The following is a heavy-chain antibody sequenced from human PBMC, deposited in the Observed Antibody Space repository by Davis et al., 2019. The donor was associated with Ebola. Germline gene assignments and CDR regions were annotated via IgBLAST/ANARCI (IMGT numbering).Heavy chain of an antibody. D-gene: IGHD4-17*01. J-gene: IGHJ4*02. CDR3: AREGDYGDYGSFDY. Sequence: PSETLSLTCAVYGGSFSGYYWSWIRQPPGKGLEWIGEINHSGSTNYNPSLKSRVTISVDTSKNQFSLKLSSVTAADTAVYYCAREGDYGDYGSFDYWGQGSLVTVSS. CDR2: INHSGST. V-gene: IGHV4-34*01. CDR1: GGSFSGYY.